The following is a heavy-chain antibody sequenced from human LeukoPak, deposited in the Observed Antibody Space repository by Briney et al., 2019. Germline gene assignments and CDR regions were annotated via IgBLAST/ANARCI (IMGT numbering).Heavy chain of an antibody. J-gene: IGHJ6*03. Sequence: GGSLRLSCEASGFSFGSYAMSWVRQAPGKGLEWVSGINWNGGSTGYADSVKGRFTISRDNAKNSLYLQMNSLRAEDTALYYCARSKYYYYMDVWGKGTTVTVSS. CDR3: ARSKYYYYMDV. V-gene: IGHV3-20*04. CDR2: INWNGGST. CDR1: GFSFGSYA. D-gene: IGHD4-11*01.